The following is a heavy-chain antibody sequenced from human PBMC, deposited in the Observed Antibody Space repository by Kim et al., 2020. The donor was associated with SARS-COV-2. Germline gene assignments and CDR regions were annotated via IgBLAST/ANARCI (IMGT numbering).Heavy chain of an antibody. CDR2: ISSSGGRT. CDR1: GFTFSNYA. CDR3: AKEVGLSSSGYIDY. V-gene: IGHV3-23*01. D-gene: IGHD3-9*01. Sequence: GGSLRLSCTGSGFTFSNYAMNWFRRAPGREMEWVSAISSSGGRTYYADSVKGRFTISRYNSKNTLYLLMNSLRVEDTAVYHCAKEVGLSSSGYIDYWGQGILATASS. J-gene: IGHJ4*02.